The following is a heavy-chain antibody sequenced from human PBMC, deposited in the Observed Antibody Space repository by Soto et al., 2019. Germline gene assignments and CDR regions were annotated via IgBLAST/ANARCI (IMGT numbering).Heavy chain of an antibody. D-gene: IGHD3-3*01. V-gene: IGHV3-30-3*01. Sequence: QVQLVESGGGVVQPGRSLRLSRAASGFTFSSYAMHWVRQAPGKGLEWVAVISYDGSNKYYADSVKGRFTISRDNSKNTLYLQMNSLRAEDTAVYYCARDADDFWSGYHYFDYWGQGTLVTVSS. CDR1: GFTFSSYA. CDR3: ARDADDFWSGYHYFDY. CDR2: ISYDGSNK. J-gene: IGHJ4*02.